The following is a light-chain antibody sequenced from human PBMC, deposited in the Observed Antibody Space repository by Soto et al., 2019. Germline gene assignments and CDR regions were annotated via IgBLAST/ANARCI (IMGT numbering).Light chain of an antibody. J-gene: IGLJ3*02. CDR3: CLSAGSNHCV. V-gene: IGLV2-8*01. Sequence: QSALTQPPSASGSPGQSVTISCTGTSSDVGGYNYVSWYQQHPGKAPKLMIYEVTKRPSGVPDRFSGSKSGNTSSLTVSGLEEEDEAYYYCCLSAGSNHCVFGGGTKLTVL. CDR2: EVT. CDR1: SSDVGGYNY.